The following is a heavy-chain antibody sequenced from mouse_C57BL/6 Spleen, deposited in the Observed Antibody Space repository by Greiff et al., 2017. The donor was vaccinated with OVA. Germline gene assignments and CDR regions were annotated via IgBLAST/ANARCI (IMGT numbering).Heavy chain of an antibody. CDR2: LYPSDSET. J-gene: IGHJ2*01. Sequence: QVQLQQPGAELVRPGSSVKLSCKASGYTFTSYWMDWVKQRPGQGLEWIGNLYPSDSETHYNQKFKDKATLTVDKSSSTAYMQLSSLTSADSAVYYCARSGYWGQGTTLTVSS. CDR3: ARSGY. CDR1: GYTFTSYW. V-gene: IGHV1-61*01. D-gene: IGHD3-1*01.